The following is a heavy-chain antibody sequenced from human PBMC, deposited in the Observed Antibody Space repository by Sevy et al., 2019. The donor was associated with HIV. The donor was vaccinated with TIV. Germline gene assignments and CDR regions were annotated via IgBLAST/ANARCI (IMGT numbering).Heavy chain of an antibody. CDR1: GYSFNNYW. V-gene: IGHV5-10-1*01. CDR2: IDPSDSYI. Sequence: GESLKISCKGSGYSFNNYWITWVRQMPGKGLEWMGKIDPSDSYINYNPSFQGHVTISVDKSISTAYLQWSSLKASDNATYYYAAQEERGYYAEDPTHYYYYYMDVWGRGTTVTVSS. CDR3: AAQEERGYYAEDPTHYYYYYMDV. D-gene: IGHD3-22*01. J-gene: IGHJ6*03.